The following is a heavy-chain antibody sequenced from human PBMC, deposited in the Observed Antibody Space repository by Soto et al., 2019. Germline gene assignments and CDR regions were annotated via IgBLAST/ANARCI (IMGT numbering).Heavy chain of an antibody. Sequence: GGSLRLSCAASGFTLSGYAMDWVRQAPGKGLEYVSGISSNGVGTYYANSVQGRFTISRDNSKNTVYLQMGSLRPEDMAVYYCARDDVLCDGGGCYGVPLDVWGKGTTVTGSS. CDR3: ARDDVLCDGGGCYGVPLDV. CDR2: ISSNGVGT. D-gene: IGHD2-15*01. V-gene: IGHV3-64*01. J-gene: IGHJ6*04. CDR1: GFTLSGYA.